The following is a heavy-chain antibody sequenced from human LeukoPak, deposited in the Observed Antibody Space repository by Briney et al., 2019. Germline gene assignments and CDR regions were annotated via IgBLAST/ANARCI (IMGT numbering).Heavy chain of an antibody. J-gene: IGHJ5*02. CDR3: ARAEGYCRSTSCYRGPYNWFDP. Sequence: PSETLSLTCTVSGGSISSGSYYWSWIRQPAGKGLEWIGRIYTSGSTNYNPSLKSRVTISVDTSKNQFSLKLSSVTAADTAVYYCARAEGYCRSTSCYRGPYNWFDPWGQGTLVTVSS. CDR2: IYTSGST. D-gene: IGHD2-2*01. CDR1: GGSISSGSYY. V-gene: IGHV4-61*02.